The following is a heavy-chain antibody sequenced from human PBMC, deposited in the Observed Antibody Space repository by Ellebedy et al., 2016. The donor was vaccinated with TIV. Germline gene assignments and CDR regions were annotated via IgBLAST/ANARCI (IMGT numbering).Heavy chain of an antibody. CDR1: GFTFSSYA. CDR3: ARDQGWTGGATTRFDY. D-gene: IGHD1-1*01. V-gene: IGHV3-23*01. J-gene: IGHJ4*02. CDR2: ISGGGGTT. Sequence: PGGSLRLSCAASGFTFSSYAMSWVRQAPGKGLEWVSGISGGGGTTYHADSVKGRFTISRDNSKNTLFLQMTSLRAEDTAVYYCARDQGWTGGATTRFDYWGQGTLVTVSS.